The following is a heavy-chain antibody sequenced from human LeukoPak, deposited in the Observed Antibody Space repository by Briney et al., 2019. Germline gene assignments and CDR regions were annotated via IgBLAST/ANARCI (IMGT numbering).Heavy chain of an antibody. CDR3: AKDNSAADPYYYYGTDV. J-gene: IGHJ6*02. CDR2: ISGSGGST. CDR1: GFTFSSYA. Sequence: GGSLRLSCAASGFTFSSYAMSWVRQAPGKGLEWVSAISGSGGSTYYADSVKVRFTISRDNSKNTLYLQMNSLRAEDTAVYYCAKDNSAADPYYYYGTDVWGQGTTVTVSS. D-gene: IGHD6-13*01. V-gene: IGHV3-23*01.